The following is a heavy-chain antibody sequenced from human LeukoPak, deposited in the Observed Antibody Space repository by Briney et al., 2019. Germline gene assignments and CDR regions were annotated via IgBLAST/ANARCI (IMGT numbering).Heavy chain of an antibody. J-gene: IGHJ4*02. CDR2: IYYSGST. CDR1: GGSISSYS. CDR3: ATHPPKVCTGGSCTDC. V-gene: IGHV4-59*01. Sequence: SETLSLTCTVSGGSISSYSCSWIRQPPGKGLEWIGYIYYSGSTNYNPSLKSRVTISVDMSKNQFSLKLSSVTAADTAVYYCATHPPKVCTGGSCTDCWGQGTLVTVSS. D-gene: IGHD2-15*01.